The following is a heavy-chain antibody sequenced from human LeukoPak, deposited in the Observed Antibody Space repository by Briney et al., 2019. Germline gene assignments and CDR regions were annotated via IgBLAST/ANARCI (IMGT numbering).Heavy chain of an antibody. J-gene: IGHJ3*02. D-gene: IGHD6-19*01. CDR3: ARVRAESSGWFDAFDI. CDR1: GYTFTSYD. Sequence: GASVKVSCKASGYTFTSYDINWVRQATGQGLEWMGWMNPNSGNTGYAQKFQGRVTITRNTSISTAYMELSSLRSEDTAVYYCARVRAESSGWFDAFDIWGQGTMVTVSS. CDR2: MNPNSGNT. V-gene: IGHV1-8*03.